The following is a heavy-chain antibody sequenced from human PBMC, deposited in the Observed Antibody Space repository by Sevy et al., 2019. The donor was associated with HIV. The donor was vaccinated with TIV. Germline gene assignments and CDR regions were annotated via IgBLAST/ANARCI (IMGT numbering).Heavy chain of an antibody. CDR1: GYTFSSYY. Sequence: ASVKVSCKASGYTFSSYYMHWVRQAPGQGLKWMGIINPRGGSTSYAQKFQGRVTMTRDTSTSTVYMELSSLRSEDTAIYYCARDLTIFGVIPDYWGQGTLVTVSS. D-gene: IGHD3-3*01. CDR2: INPRGGST. CDR3: ARDLTIFGVIPDY. J-gene: IGHJ4*02. V-gene: IGHV1-46*01.